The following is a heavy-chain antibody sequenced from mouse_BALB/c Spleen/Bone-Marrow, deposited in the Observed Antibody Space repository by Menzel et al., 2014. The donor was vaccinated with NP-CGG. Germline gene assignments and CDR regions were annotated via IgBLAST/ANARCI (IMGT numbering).Heavy chain of an antibody. CDR2: ILPGSGST. D-gene: IGHD2-1*01. V-gene: IGHV1-9*01. J-gene: IGHJ1*01. CDR1: GYTFRSHW. CDR3: ARGGNFLWYFDV. Sequence: QVQLKQSGAELMKPGASVKISCKATGYTFRSHWIGWVKQRPGHGLEWIGEILPGSGSTYYNEKFKGKATFTADTSSNTAYMQLSSLTSEDSAVYYCARGGNFLWYFDVWGAGTTVTVSS.